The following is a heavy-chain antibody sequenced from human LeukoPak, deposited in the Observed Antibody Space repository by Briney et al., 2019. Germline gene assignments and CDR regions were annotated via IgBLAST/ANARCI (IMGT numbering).Heavy chain of an antibody. J-gene: IGHJ5*02. CDR2: ISGYNGNT. D-gene: IGHD3-9*01. V-gene: IGHV1-18*01. CDR3: ARSTADILTGYYQFDP. CDR1: GYTFSSFG. Sequence: ASVKVSCKASGYTFSSFGISWVRQAPGQGLEWLGWISGYNGNTHYAQNLQGRVSMTTDTSTSTAYMELSSLRSEDTAVYYCARSTADILTGYYQFDPWGQGTLVTVSS.